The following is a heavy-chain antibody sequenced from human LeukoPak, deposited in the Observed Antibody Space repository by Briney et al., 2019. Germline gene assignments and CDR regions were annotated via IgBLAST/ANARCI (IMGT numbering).Heavy chain of an antibody. CDR3: ATLVVVVATARNNWFDP. CDR2: INPNSGGT. V-gene: IGHV1-2*02. CDR1: GYTFTGYY. Sequence: GASVKVSCKASGYTFTGYYMYWVRQAPGQGLEWMGWINPNSGGTNYAQKFQGRVTLTRDTSISTAYMELSRLTSDDTAVYYCATLVVVVATARNNWFDPWGQGTLVTVSS. D-gene: IGHD2-15*01. J-gene: IGHJ5*02.